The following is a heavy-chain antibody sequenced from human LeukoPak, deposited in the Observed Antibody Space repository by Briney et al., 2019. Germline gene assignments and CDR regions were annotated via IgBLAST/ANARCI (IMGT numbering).Heavy chain of an antibody. V-gene: IGHV4-39*01. CDR3: ARMMTFFDP. CDR1: GGSISSSSYY. D-gene: IGHD3-16*01. Sequence: SETLSLTCTVSGGSISSSSYYWGWIRQPPGKGLEWIGSIYYSGSTYYNPSLKSRVTVSVDTSKNQFSLKLSSVTAADTAVYYCARMMTFFDPWGQGTLVTVSS. J-gene: IGHJ5*02. CDR2: IYYSGST.